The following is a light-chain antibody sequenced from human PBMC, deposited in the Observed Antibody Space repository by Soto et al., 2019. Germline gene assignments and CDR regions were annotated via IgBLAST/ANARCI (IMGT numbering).Light chain of an antibody. J-gene: IGLJ1*01. V-gene: IGLV1-44*01. CDR3: AAWDDSVNGYV. Sequence: QSVLTQPPSASGTPGQRVTISCSGSSSNIGTNTVNWYRQLTGTAPNLLIYVNNQRPSGVPHRFSGSKSGTSASLAISGLQSEDEADYYCAAWDDSVNGYVFGTGTKLTVL. CDR2: VNN. CDR1: SSNIGTNT.